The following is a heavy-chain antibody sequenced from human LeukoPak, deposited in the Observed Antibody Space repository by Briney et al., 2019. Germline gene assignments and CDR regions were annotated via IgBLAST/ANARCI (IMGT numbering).Heavy chain of an antibody. CDR1: GGSISSYY. D-gene: IGHD3-9*01. CDR2: IYTSGST. V-gene: IGHV4-4*07. CDR3: ARDQAIRSGYYSYYYYYGMDV. J-gene: IGHJ6*02. Sequence: SETPSLTCTVSGGSISSYYWSWIRQPAGKGLEWIGRIYTSGSTNYNPSLKSRVTMSVDTSKNQFSLKLSSVTAADTAVYYCARDQAIRSGYYSYYYYYGMDVWGQGTTVTVSS.